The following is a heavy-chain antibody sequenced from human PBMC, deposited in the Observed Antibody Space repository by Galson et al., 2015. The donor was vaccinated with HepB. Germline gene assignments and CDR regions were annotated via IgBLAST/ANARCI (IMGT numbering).Heavy chain of an antibody. CDR3: AKDMSGEGSSPLFD. D-gene: IGHD3-10*02. Sequence: SLRLSCAASGFTFSSYGMHWVRQAPGKGLEWVAVISYDGSNKYYADSVKGRFTISRDNSKNTLYLQMNSLRAEDTAVYYCAKDMSGEGSSPLFDWGQGTLVTVSS. J-gene: IGHJ4*02. V-gene: IGHV3-30*18. CDR2: ISYDGSNK. CDR1: GFTFSSYG.